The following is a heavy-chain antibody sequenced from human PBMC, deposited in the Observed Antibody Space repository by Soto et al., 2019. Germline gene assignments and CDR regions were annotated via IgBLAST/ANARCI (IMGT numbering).Heavy chain of an antibody. CDR1: GFTFSRYN. Sequence: GGSLRLSCAASGFTFSRYNMNWVRQAPGKGLEWVSSVGTGSSYKYYADSVKGRFTVYRDNAKNSLYLQMNTLRADDTAVYYCARESATGPVVDFWGQGTMVTVSS. J-gene: IGHJ3*01. V-gene: IGHV3-21*01. CDR2: VGTGSSYK. CDR3: ARESATGPVVDF.